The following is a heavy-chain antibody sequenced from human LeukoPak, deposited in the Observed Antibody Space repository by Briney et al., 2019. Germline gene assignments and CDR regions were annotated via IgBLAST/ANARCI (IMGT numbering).Heavy chain of an antibody. CDR2: ISAYNGNT. D-gene: IGHD3-3*01. CDR3: ARDSPGIFGVVPWHNWFDP. Sequence: ASVKVSCKASGYTFTSYGISWVRQAPGQGLEWMGWISAYNGNTNYAQKLQGRVTMTTDTSTSTAYMELRSLRPDDTAVYYCARDSPGIFGVVPWHNWFDPWGQGTLVTVSS. V-gene: IGHV1-18*01. J-gene: IGHJ5*02. CDR1: GYTFTSYG.